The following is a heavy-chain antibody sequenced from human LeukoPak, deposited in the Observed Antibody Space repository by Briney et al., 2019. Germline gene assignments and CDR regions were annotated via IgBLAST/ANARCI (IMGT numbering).Heavy chain of an antibody. CDR1: GGSISSYY. V-gene: IGHV4-59*08. J-gene: IGHJ4*02. CDR2: IYYSGST. Sequence: SETLSLTCTVSGGSISSYYWSWIRQPPGKGLEWIGYIYYSGSTNYNPFLKSRVTISVDTSKNQFSLKLSSVTAADTAVYYCARLGHRGQWLVPGDYWGQGTLVTVSS. D-gene: IGHD6-19*01. CDR3: ARLGHRGQWLVPGDY.